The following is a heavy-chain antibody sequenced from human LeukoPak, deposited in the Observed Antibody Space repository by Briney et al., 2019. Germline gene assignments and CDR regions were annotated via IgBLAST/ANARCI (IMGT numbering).Heavy chain of an antibody. Sequence: PGGSLRLSCAASGFTFRSFSMNWVRQAPGKGLEWVSAISSSGRYMYYADSVKGRFTISRDSANNSLYLQMDSLRAEDTAVYYCAKDVRSDYFDYWGQGTLVTVSS. J-gene: IGHJ4*02. CDR2: ISSSGRYM. CDR3: AKDVRSDYFDY. V-gene: IGHV3-21*01. CDR1: GFTFRSFS.